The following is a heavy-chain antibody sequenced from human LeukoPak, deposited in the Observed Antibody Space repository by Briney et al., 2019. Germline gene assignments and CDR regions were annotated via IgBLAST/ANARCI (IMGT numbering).Heavy chain of an antibody. CDR3: ATSLSGTIDY. CDR1: GGSISSGGYY. D-gene: IGHD1-7*01. Sequence: SETLSLTCTVSGGSISSGGYYWSWIRQHPGKGLEWIGYIYNSGSTYYNPSLKSRVTISVDTSKNPLSLKVSSVTAADTAVYYCATSLSGTIDYWGQGALVTVSS. CDR2: IYNSGST. J-gene: IGHJ4*02. V-gene: IGHV4-31*03.